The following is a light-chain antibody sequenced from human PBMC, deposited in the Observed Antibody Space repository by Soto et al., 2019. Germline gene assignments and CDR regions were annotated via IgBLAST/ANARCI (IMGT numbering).Light chain of an antibody. CDR1: QGISSS. CDR2: GAS. V-gene: IGKV1-39*01. CDR3: QQSYTRPTT. J-gene: IGKJ5*01. Sequence: DIQMTQSPSSLSASVGDRVTITCRASQGISSSLAWYQQRPGKAPKFLIYGASTLQSGVPSRFTGSGSGTDFTLTVNSLQAEDFATYYCQQSYTRPTTFGQGTRLEIK.